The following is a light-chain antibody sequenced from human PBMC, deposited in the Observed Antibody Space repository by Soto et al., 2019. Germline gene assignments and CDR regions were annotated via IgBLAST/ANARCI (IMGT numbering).Light chain of an antibody. Sequence: EIVMTQSPPTLSVSPGERATLSCRASQSVSSNLAWYQQKPGQAPRLLIYGASTRATGIPARFSGTGSGTDFTLTVSSLQSEDFAVYYCQQYDNWPQTFGQGTKVDIK. V-gene: IGKV3-15*01. CDR3: QQYDNWPQT. CDR2: GAS. J-gene: IGKJ1*01. CDR1: QSVSSN.